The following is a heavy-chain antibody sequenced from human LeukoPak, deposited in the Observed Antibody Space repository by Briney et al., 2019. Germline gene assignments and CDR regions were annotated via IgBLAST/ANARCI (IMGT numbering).Heavy chain of an antibody. J-gene: IGHJ4*02. D-gene: IGHD2-2*01. CDR3: ATGTVVVPAAMGY. CDR1: GYTFTSYG. V-gene: IGHV1-18*01. CDR2: ISAYNGNT. Sequence: ASVKVSCKASGYTFTSYGISWVRQAPGQGLEWMGWISAYNGNTNYAQKFQGRDTMTEDTSTDTAYMELSSLRSEDTAVYYCATGTVVVPAAMGYWGQGTLVTVSS.